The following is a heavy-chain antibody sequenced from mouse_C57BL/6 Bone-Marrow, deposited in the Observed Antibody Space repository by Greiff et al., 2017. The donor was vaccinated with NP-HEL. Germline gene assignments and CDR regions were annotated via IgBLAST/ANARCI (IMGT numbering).Heavy chain of an antibody. J-gene: IGHJ3*01. CDR1: GFSLTSYG. D-gene: IGHD4-1*01. CDR2: IWGDGST. Sequence: VKLVESGPGLVAPSQSLSITCTVSGFSLTSYGVSCVRQPPGTGLEWLGVIWGDGSTNSHSALISRRSISKDNSKSQVFLKLNSLQTEDTATYYCAKPGWDGPFAYWGQGTLVTVSA. V-gene: IGHV2-3*01. CDR3: AKPGWDGPFAY.